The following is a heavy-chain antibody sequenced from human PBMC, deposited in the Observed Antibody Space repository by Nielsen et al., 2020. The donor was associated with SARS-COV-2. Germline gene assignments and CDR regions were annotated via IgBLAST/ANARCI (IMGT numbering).Heavy chain of an antibody. V-gene: IGHV3-11*06. J-gene: IGHJ4*02. CDR3: ARDRGRKIVVVTATPALIDY. CDR2: ISSSSSYT. Sequence: WIRQPPGKGLEWVSYISSSSSYTNYADSVKGRFTISRDNAKNSLYLQMNSLRAEDTAVYYCARDRGRKIVVVTATPALIDYWGQGTLVTVSS. D-gene: IGHD2-21*02.